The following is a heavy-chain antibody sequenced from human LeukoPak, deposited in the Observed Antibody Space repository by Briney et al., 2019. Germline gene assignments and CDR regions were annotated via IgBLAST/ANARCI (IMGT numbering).Heavy chain of an antibody. D-gene: IGHD2-21*02. Sequence: PGGSLGLSCAASGFTFSSYGMNWVRQAPGKGLEWVAVISYDGSNKYYADSVKGRFTISRDNSKNTLYLQMNSLRAEDTAVYYCAKDLPPYCGGDCYSYDNAFDIWGQGTMVTVSS. J-gene: IGHJ3*02. CDR2: ISYDGSNK. CDR3: AKDLPPYCGGDCYSYDNAFDI. V-gene: IGHV3-30*18. CDR1: GFTFSSYG.